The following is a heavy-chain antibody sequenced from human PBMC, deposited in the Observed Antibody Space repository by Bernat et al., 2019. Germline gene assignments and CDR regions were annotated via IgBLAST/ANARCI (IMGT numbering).Heavy chain of an antibody. J-gene: IGHJ4*02. CDR3: AKEGVVTVASVRSLYYFDY. CDR1: GFTFSSYA. V-gene: IGHV3-23*01. CDR2: ISAGGTGI. D-gene: IGHD5-12*01. Sequence: EVQLLESGGGLVQPGGSLRLSCAAPGFTFSSYAMSWVRQAPGKGLEWVSAISAGGTGIYYADSVKGRFTISRDKSKNTLYLQMNSMRAEDTALYYCAKEGVVTVASVRSLYYFDYWGQGTLVTVSS.